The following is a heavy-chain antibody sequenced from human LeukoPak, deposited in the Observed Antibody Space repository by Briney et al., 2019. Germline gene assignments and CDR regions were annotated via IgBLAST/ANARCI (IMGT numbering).Heavy chain of an antibody. J-gene: IGHJ4*02. CDR1: GFTFSSYW. V-gene: IGHV3-7*01. CDR3: ATIPRWGVVTSDY. Sequence: PGGSLRLSCAASGFTFSSYWMSWVRQAPGKGLEWVAIIKQDGSEKYYVDSVKGRFTISRDNAKNSLYLQMNSLRAEDTAVYYCATIPRWGVVTSDYWGQGTLVTVSS. CDR2: IKQDGSEK. D-gene: IGHD4-23*01.